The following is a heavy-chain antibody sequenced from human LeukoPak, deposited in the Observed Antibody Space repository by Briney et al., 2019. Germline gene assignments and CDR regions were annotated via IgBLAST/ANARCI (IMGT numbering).Heavy chain of an antibody. D-gene: IGHD2-8*02. CDR3: AKDFYVGPVLARCFDY. Sequence: GRSLRLSCAASGFTFSNCGMHWVRQAPGKGLERVAVIWYDGSYKYYADSVKGRFTISRDNSKNTLYLQMNSLRAEDTAVYYCAKDFYVGPVLARCFDYWGQGTLVTVSS. V-gene: IGHV3-33*06. J-gene: IGHJ4*02. CDR2: IWYDGSYK. CDR1: GFTFSNCG.